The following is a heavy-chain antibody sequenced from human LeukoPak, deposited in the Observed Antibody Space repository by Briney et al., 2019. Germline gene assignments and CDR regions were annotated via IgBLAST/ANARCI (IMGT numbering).Heavy chain of an antibody. Sequence: GRTLRLSCAASGFTFRNYGMHWVRQAPGKGLEWVAVIWYDGKKEHYADSVKGRFTISRDNSKNTLDLQMNSLRAEDTAVYYCARALGSTDGWWGQGTLVTVSS. J-gene: IGHJ4*02. D-gene: IGHD2-2*01. CDR1: GFTFRNYG. CDR3: ARALGSTDGW. V-gene: IGHV3-33*01. CDR2: IWYDGKKE.